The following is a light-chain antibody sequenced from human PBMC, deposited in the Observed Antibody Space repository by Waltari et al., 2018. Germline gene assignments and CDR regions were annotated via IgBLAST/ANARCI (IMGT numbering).Light chain of an antibody. CDR2: EVS. J-gene: IGLJ2*01. Sequence: QSALTQPPSASGSPGQSVTISCTGTSSDGGGYNYVSWYQQHPGKAPKLMISEVSKRPSGVPDRFSGSKSGNTASLTVSGLQAEDEADYYCSSYAGSNNLVFGGGTKLTVL. CDR1: SSDGGGYNY. V-gene: IGLV2-8*01. CDR3: SSYAGSNNLV.